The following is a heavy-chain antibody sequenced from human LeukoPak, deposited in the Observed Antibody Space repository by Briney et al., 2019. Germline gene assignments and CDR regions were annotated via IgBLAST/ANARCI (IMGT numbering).Heavy chain of an antibody. CDR1: GGSISSGDYY. CDR3: ATYYYDSSGPAGGLFDY. J-gene: IGHJ4*02. V-gene: IGHV4-61*08. CDR2: IYYSGST. Sequence: SETLSLTCTVSGGSISSGDYYWSWIRQPPGKGLEWIGYIYYSGSTNYNPSLKSRVTISVDTSKNQFSLKLSSVTAADTAVYYCATYYYDSSGPAGGLFDYWGQGTLVTVSS. D-gene: IGHD3-22*01.